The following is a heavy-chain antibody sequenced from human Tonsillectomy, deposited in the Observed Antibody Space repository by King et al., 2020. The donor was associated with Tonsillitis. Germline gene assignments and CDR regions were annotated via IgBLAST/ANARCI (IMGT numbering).Heavy chain of an antibody. CDR3: ARCGVVARAFDY. Sequence: VTLKESGPALVKPTQTLTLTCTFSGFSLSTSGMCVSWIRQPPGKALEWLALIDWDEDKYYSTSLKTRLTISKDTSKNQVVLTMTNMDPVDTATYYCARCGVVARAFDYWGQGTLVTVSS. CDR2: IDWDEDK. CDR1: GFSLSTSGMC. D-gene: IGHD3-22*01. V-gene: IGHV2-70*01. J-gene: IGHJ4*02.